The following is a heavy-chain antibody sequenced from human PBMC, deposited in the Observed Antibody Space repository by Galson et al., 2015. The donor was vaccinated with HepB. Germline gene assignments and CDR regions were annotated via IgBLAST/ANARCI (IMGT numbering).Heavy chain of an antibody. V-gene: IGHV3-23*01. CDR1: GVTFSKHW. J-gene: IGHJ3*02. Sequence: SLRLSCAASGVTFSKHWMSWVRQAPGKGLEWVSNISGSGGSIYYADSVRGRFTISRDNSKNTLYLQMNSLRVEDTAIYYCARKPSDAFDMWGQGAMLTVSS. CDR3: ARKPSDAFDM. CDR2: ISGSGGSI.